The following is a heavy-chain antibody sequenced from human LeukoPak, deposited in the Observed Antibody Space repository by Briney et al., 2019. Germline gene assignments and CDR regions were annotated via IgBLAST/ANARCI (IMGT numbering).Heavy chain of an antibody. Sequence: PSGTLSLTCAVSGGSISSSNWWSWVRQPPGKGLEWIGEIYHTGSTNYIPSLKSRVTISVDKSTNQFSLRLTSVTAADTAVYYCARGNIAVAGLFDYWGQRTLVTVSS. J-gene: IGHJ4*02. V-gene: IGHV4-4*02. CDR1: GGSISSSNW. CDR2: IYHTGST. D-gene: IGHD6-19*01. CDR3: ARGNIAVAGLFDY.